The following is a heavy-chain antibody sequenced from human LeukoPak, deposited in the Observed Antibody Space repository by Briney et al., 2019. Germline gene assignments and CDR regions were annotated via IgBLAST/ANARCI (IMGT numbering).Heavy chain of an antibody. CDR1: GFTFSSYG. CDR3: AKDGCSSTSRGLCSFDP. D-gene: IGHD2-2*01. CDR2: IWYDGSNK. J-gene: IGHJ5*02. Sequence: GGSLRLSCAASGFTFSSYGMHWVRQAPGKGLEWVAAIWYDGSNKYYADSVKGRFTISRDNSKNTLYLQMNSLRAEDTAVYYCAKDGCSSTSRGLCSFDPWGQGTLVTVSS. V-gene: IGHV3-33*06.